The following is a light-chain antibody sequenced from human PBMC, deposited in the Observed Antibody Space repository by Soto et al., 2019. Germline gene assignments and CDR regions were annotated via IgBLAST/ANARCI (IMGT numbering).Light chain of an antibody. CDR1: QSVSSN. V-gene: IGKV3-15*01. Sequence: EIVMTQSPATLSVSPGERATLSCRASQSVSSNLAWYQQKPGQSPRLLVYDASTRATGIPARFTGSGSGTEFTLNISSLQSEDFAVYFCQQYNNWPPSWTFGQGTKV. CDR2: DAS. J-gene: IGKJ1*01. CDR3: QQYNNWPPSWT.